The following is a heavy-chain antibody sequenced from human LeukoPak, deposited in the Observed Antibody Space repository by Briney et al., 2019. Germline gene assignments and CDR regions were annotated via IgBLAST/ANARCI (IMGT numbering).Heavy chain of an antibody. CDR1: GGSISSYY. V-gene: IGHV4-59*12. J-gene: IGHJ6*02. CDR3: ARELKRLRWYYGMDV. CDR2: IYYSGST. D-gene: IGHD4-23*01. Sequence: LETLSLTCTVSGGSISSYYWSWIRQPPGKGLEWIGYIYYSGSTYYNPSLKSRVTISVDTSKNQFSLKLSSVTAADTAVYYCARELKRLRWYYGMDVWGQGTTVTVSS.